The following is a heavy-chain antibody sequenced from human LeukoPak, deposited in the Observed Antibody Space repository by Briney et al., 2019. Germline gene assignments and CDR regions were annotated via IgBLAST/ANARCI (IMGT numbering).Heavy chain of an antibody. V-gene: IGHV3-23*01. CDR2: ISGSGGST. D-gene: IGHD3-3*01. CDR3: ARGGQNFDFWRCDH. Sequence: PGGSLRLSCAGSGFTFNDHAMSWVRQAPGKGLEWVSSISGSGGSTYYADYVKGRSTISRDNSKKVVYFEMNSLRGEDTAVYFCARGGQNFDFWRCDHWGQRTLAVVSS. CDR1: GFTFNDHA. J-gene: IGHJ5*02.